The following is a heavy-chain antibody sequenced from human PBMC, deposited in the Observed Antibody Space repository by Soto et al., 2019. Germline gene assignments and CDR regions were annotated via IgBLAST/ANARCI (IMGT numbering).Heavy chain of an antibody. D-gene: IGHD4-17*01. J-gene: IGHJ6*02. CDR2: INSDGSST. CDR1: GFTFSSYW. CDR3: ARDYGDYGAYGMDV. V-gene: IGHV3-74*01. Sequence: EVQLVESGGGLVQPGGSLRLSCAASGFTFSSYWMHWVRQAPGKGLVWVSRINSDGSSTSYADSVKGRFTISRDNAKNTLDLQMNSLRAEDTAVYYCARDYGDYGAYGMDVWGQGTTVTVSS.